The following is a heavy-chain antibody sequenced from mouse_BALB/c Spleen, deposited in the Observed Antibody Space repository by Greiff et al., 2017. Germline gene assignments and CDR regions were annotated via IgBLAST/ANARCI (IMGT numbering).Heavy chain of an antibody. CDR1: GYSFTSYW. Sequence: VHVKQSGTVLARPGASVKMSCKASGYSFTSYWMHWVKQRPGQGLEWIGAIYPGNSDTSYNQKFKGKAKLTAVTSASTAYMELSSLTNEDSAVYYCTRSGYYGSSSYFDYWGQGTTLTVSS. CDR2: IYPGNSDT. J-gene: IGHJ2*01. CDR3: TRSGYYGSSSYFDY. V-gene: IGHV1-5*01. D-gene: IGHD1-1*01.